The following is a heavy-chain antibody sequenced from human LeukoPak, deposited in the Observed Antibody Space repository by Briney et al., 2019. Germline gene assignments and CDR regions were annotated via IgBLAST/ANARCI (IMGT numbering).Heavy chain of an antibody. V-gene: IGHV3-48*01. J-gene: IGHJ4*02. Sequence: GGSLRLSCAASGFTFSSYSMNWVRQAPGKGLEWVSYISSSSSTIYYADSVKGRFTISGDNAKNSLYLQMNSLRAEDTAVYYCAREHDYWGQGTLVTVSS. CDR2: ISSSSSTI. CDR3: AREHDY. CDR1: GFTFSSYS.